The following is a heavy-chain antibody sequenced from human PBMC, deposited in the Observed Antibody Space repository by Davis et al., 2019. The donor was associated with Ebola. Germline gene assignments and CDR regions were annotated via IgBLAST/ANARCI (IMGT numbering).Heavy chain of an antibody. CDR3: ARLDYYYYGMDV. CDR2: IYPGDSDT. CDR1: GYSFTNYW. V-gene: IGHV5-51*01. Sequence: GESLKISCQGFGYSFTNYWIGWVRRMPGKGLEWVGIIYPGDSDTRYSPSFQGQVTISGDKSINTAYLQWSSLKASDTAMYYCARLDYYYYGMDVWGQGTTVTVSS. J-gene: IGHJ6*02.